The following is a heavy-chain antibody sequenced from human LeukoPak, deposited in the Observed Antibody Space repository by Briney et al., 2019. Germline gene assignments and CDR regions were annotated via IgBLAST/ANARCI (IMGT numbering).Heavy chain of an antibody. D-gene: IGHD3-10*01. J-gene: IGHJ5*02. V-gene: IGHV4-34*01. Sequence: PSETLSLTCAVYGGSFSGYYWSWIRQPPGKGLEWIGEINHSGSTNYNPSLKSRVTISVDTSKNQFSLKLSSVTAADTAVYYCAIIGEIWFGELPGGPWGQGTLVTVSS. CDR1: GGSFSGYY. CDR2: INHSGST. CDR3: AIIGEIWFGELPGGP.